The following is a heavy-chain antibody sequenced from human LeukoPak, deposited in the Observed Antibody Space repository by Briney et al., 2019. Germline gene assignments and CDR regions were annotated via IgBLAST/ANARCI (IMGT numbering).Heavy chain of an antibody. Sequence: ASVKVSCKASGYTFTSYDINWVRQATGQGLEWMGWMNPNSGNTGYAQKFQGRVTITRNASISTAYMELSSLRSEDTAVYYCARGADITIFGVVIPRYYYYMDVWGKGTTVTVSS. D-gene: IGHD3-3*01. V-gene: IGHV1-8*03. CDR1: GYTFTSYD. CDR3: ARGADITIFGVVIPRYYYYMDV. CDR2: MNPNSGNT. J-gene: IGHJ6*03.